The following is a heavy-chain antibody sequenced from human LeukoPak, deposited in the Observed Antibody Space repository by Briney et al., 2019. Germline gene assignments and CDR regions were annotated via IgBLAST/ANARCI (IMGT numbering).Heavy chain of an antibody. CDR3: ASSGTSPLPYYFDY. D-gene: IGHD1-26*01. Sequence: SETLSLTCTVSGGSISSSSYYWGWIRQPPGKGLEWIGSIYYSGSTYYNPPLKSRVTISVDTSKNQFSLKLSSVTAADTAVYYCASSGTSPLPYYFDYWGQGTLVTVSS. V-gene: IGHV4-39*07. CDR1: GGSISSSSYY. J-gene: IGHJ4*02. CDR2: IYYSGST.